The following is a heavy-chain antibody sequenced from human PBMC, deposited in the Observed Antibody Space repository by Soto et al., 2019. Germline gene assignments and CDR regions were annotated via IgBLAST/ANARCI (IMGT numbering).Heavy chain of an antibody. CDR3: DRDLQAGTDNVNWFAP. D-gene: IGHD1-1*01. J-gene: IGHJ5*02. Sequence: QVQLVESGGGVVQPGRSLRLSCAASGFSISRSAMHWVRQAPGKGLEWVAVIAYDGSNRWYADSAKGRFIISRDNYTNTVYLQMSSLRGEDTDIYYCDRDLQAGTDNVNWFAPWGQGTLVTVSS. CDR1: GFSISRSA. V-gene: IGHV3-30*04. CDR2: IAYDGSNR.